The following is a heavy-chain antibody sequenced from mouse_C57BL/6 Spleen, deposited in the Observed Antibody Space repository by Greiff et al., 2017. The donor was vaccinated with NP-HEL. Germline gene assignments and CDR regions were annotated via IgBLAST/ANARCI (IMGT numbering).Heavy chain of an antibody. CDR1: GYTFTSYW. D-gene: IGHD1-1*01. CDR2: IDPSDSYT. V-gene: IGHV1-59*01. J-gene: IGHJ1*03. CDR3: ASPPFYYGSSYWYFDV. Sequence: QVQLQQPGAELVRPGTSVKLSCKASGYTFTSYWMHWVKQRPGPGLEWIGVIDPSDSYTNYNQKFKGKATLTVDTSSSTAYMQLSSLTSEDSAVYYCASPPFYYGSSYWYFDVWGTGTTLTVSS.